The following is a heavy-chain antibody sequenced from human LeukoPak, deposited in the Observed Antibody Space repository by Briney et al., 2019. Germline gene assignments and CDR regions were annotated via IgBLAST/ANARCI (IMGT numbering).Heavy chain of an antibody. CDR1: GGSFSGYY. Sequence: SETLSLTCAVYGGSFSGYYWSWLRQPPGKGLEWIGEINHSGSTNYNPSLKSRVTISVDTSKNQFSLKLSSVTAADTAVYYCTRDVVVSGAFDIWGRGTMVTVSS. D-gene: IGHD2-15*01. CDR2: INHSGST. V-gene: IGHV4-34*01. CDR3: TRDVVVSGAFDI. J-gene: IGHJ3*02.